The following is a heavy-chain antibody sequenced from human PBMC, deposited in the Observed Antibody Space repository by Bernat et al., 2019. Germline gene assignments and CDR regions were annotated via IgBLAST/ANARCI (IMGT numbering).Heavy chain of an antibody. CDR2: AYSSGST. D-gene: IGHD3-22*01. Sequence: QVQLQESGPGLVKPSETLSLTCTVSAGSISSNNYFWGWIREPPGKGLGWIGSAYSSGSTYYNPSLKGRVNIAVDTSQNQFSLKLSSVTAAETAVYYCATPWRATDYYTGSGYYGWHAVVTWCERTLISVLLGCAPAE. CDR3: ATPWRATDYYTGSGYYGWHAVVTWCERTLISVLLGCAPAE. J-gene: IGHJ1*01. V-gene: IGHV4-39*01. CDR1: AGSISSNNYF.